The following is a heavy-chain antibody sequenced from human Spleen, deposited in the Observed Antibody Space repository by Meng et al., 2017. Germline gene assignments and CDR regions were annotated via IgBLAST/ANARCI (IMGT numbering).Heavy chain of an antibody. CDR3: ARGPTTMAHDFDY. CDR1: GVSISRIT. Sequence: LQESGPGLVKPSGALSLTCSVSGVSISRITCYKWVRQPPGKGVEWIGYIHYSGSTNYNPSLESRATISVDTSQNNLSLKLSSVTAADSAVYYCARGPTTMAHDFDYWGQGTLVTVSS. V-gene: IGHV4-4*02. J-gene: IGHJ4*02. CDR2: IHYSGST. D-gene: IGHD4-11*01.